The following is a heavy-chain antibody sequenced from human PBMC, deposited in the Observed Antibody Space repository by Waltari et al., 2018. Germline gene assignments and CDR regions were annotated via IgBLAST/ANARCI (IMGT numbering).Heavy chain of an antibody. Sequence: QVQLQEAGPGLGKPSATLSLTCTVSAYSISSGYYWGWLRQPPGKGLEWIGSIYHSGSTYYNPSLKSRVTISVDTSKNQFSLKLSSVTAADTAVYYCASAGSYYEGWFDPWGQGTLVTVSS. CDR2: IYHSGST. CDR1: AYSISSGYY. V-gene: IGHV4-38-2*02. CDR3: ASAGSYYEGWFDP. J-gene: IGHJ5*02. D-gene: IGHD1-26*01.